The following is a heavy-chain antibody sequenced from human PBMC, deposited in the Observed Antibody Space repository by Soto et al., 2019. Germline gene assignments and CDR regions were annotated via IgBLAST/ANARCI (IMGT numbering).Heavy chain of an antibody. CDR2: IYTSRST. V-gene: IGHV4-4*07. D-gene: IGHD6-13*01. J-gene: IGHJ5*02. CDR1: TGSLTNSY. Sequence: QVQLQESGPGLVKPSETLSLRCTVSTGSLTNSYWNWVRQPTGKGLEWIGRIYTSRSTNYNPYLRSRVTMSVDTSKNQFSLRRNSVTAADTAVYYCARSSHKESWFDPWGQGTLVTVSS. CDR3: ARSSHKESWFDP.